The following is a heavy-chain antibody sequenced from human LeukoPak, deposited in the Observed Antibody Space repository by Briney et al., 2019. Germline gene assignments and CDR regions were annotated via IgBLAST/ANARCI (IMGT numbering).Heavy chain of an antibody. CDR1: GFTFSDSH. D-gene: IGHD3-16*01. CDR3: ARRGYDYVWGSYFDY. Sequence: PGGSLRLSCAASGFTFSDSHMTWIRQAPGKGLEWISDISGSSSSIYYADSVKGRFIISRDNAKKSLYLQMNTLRAEDTAVYYCARRGYDYVWGSYFDYWGQGTLVTVSS. V-gene: IGHV3-11*01. CDR2: ISGSSSSI. J-gene: IGHJ4*02.